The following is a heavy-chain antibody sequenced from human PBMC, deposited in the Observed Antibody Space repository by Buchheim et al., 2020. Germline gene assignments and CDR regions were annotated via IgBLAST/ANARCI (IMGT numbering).Heavy chain of an antibody. Sequence: EVQLLESGGGLVQPGGSLRLSCAASGFTFSSYAMSWVRQAPGKGLEWVSAISGSGGSTYYADSVKGRFTISRDNSQNTLYLQMNSLRAEDTAVYYCAKSGELSFGDYYYYGMDVWGQGTT. J-gene: IGHJ6*02. CDR3: AKSGELSFGDYYYYGMDV. V-gene: IGHV3-23*01. CDR1: GFTFSSYA. CDR2: ISGSGGST. D-gene: IGHD3-16*02.